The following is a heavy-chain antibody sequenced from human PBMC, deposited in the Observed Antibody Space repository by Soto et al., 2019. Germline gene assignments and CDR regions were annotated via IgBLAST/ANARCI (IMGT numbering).Heavy chain of an antibody. CDR2: MFYSGTT. Sequence: QAQLQESGPGLVKPSQTLSLTCNVSGASITSEDYYWSWIRQPPGKGLEWIGFMFYSGTTYYSPSLKSRVTISADTSNTRFSRKLSSVTAADTAVYYCARGLTHGRIHLWLRSARLESWGQGILVTVSS. CDR3: ARGLTHGRIHLWLRSARLES. CDR1: GASITSEDYY. V-gene: IGHV4-30-4*01. D-gene: IGHD5-18*01. J-gene: IGHJ4*02.